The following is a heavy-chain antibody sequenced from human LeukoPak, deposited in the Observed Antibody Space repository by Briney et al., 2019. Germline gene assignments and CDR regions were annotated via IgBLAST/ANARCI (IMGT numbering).Heavy chain of an antibody. D-gene: IGHD5-18*01. CDR3: ARAGVQLWSMYYFDY. Sequence: GASVKVSCKASGYTFTSYGISWVRQAPGQGLEWMGWISAYNGNTNYAQKLQGRVTMTTDTSTSTAYMELRSPRSDDTAVYYCARAGVQLWSMYYFDYWGQGTLVTVSS. CDR1: GYTFTSYG. CDR2: ISAYNGNT. V-gene: IGHV1-18*01. J-gene: IGHJ4*02.